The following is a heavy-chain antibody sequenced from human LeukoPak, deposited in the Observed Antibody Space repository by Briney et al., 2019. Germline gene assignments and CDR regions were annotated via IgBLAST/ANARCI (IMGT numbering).Heavy chain of an antibody. CDR1: GFTFSSYE. J-gene: IGHJ1*01. D-gene: IGHD3-22*01. CDR3: ARDSSYYDSSGYYISEYFQH. Sequence: GGSLRLSCAASGFTFSSYEMNWARQAPGKGLEWVSYISSSGSTTYYADSVKGRFTISRDNSKNTLYLQMNSLRAEDTAVYYCARDSSYYDSSGYYISEYFQHWGQGTLVTVSS. CDR2: ISSSGSTT. V-gene: IGHV3-48*03.